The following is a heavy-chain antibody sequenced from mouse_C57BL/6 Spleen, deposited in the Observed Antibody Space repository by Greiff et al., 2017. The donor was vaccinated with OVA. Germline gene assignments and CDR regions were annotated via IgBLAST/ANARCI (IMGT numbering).Heavy chain of an antibody. V-gene: IGHV1-42*01. Sequence: EVQLVESGPELVKPGASVKISCKASGYSFTGYYMNWVKQSPEKSLEWIGEINPSTGGTTYNQKFKAKATLTVDKSSSTAYMQLKSLTSEDSAVYYCARRNYDGYSLVLFAYWGQGTLVTVSA. CDR3: ARRNYDGYSLVLFAY. D-gene: IGHD2-3*01. CDR1: GYSFTGYY. J-gene: IGHJ3*01. CDR2: INPSTGGT.